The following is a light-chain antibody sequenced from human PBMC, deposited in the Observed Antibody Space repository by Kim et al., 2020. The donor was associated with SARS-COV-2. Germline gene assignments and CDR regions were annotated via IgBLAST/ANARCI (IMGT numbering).Light chain of an antibody. V-gene: IGLV6-57*03. CDR1: SGSIASNY. Sequence: NFMLTQSPSVSESPGETVTISCTRSSGSIASNYVQWYQQRPGSAPNTVIYEDNQRPSGVPARFSGSIGSSSNSASLAISGLRTEDEADYYCQSYDSSTPCVFGGGTKLTVL. CDR3: QSYDSSTPCV. J-gene: IGLJ3*02. CDR2: EDN.